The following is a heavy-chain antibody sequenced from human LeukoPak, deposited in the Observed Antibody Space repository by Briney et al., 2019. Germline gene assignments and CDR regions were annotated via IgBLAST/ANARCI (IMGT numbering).Heavy chain of an antibody. CDR3: ASSSPNFDY. D-gene: IGHD6-6*01. Sequence: ASVKVSCKVSGYTLTELSMHWVRQATGQGLEWMGWMNPNSGNTGYAQKFQGRVTMTRNTSISTAYMELSSLRSEDTAVYYCASSSPNFDYWGQGTLVTVSS. CDR2: MNPNSGNT. V-gene: IGHV1-8*01. J-gene: IGHJ4*02. CDR1: GYTLTELS.